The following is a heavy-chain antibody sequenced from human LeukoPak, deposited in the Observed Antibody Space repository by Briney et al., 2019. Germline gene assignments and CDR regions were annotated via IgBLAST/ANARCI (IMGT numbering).Heavy chain of an antibody. CDR2: ISGSGGGT. CDR1: GFTFSSYA. D-gene: IGHD3-3*01. CDR3: AKRDYDYWSGYFDQ. Sequence: GGSLGLSCAASGFTFSSYAMSWVRQAPGKGLEWVSAISGSGGGTYYADSVKGRFTISRDNSKNTMYLLMNSLRAEDTAVYYCAKRDYDYWSGYFDQWGQGALVTVSS. J-gene: IGHJ4*02. V-gene: IGHV3-23*01.